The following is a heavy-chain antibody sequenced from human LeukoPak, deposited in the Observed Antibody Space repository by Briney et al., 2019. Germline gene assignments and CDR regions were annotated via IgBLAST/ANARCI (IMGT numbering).Heavy chain of an antibody. CDR1: GGTFSSYA. Sequence: GASVKVSCKASGGTFSSYAISWVRQAPGQGLEWMGGIIPIFGTANYAQKFQGRVTMTRDMSTSTVYMELSSLRSEDTAVYYCARDHKWYYDFWSGYNYYYYMDVWGKGTTVTVSS. CDR2: IIPIFGTA. V-gene: IGHV1-69*05. CDR3: ARDHKWYYDFWSGYNYYYYMDV. D-gene: IGHD3-3*01. J-gene: IGHJ6*03.